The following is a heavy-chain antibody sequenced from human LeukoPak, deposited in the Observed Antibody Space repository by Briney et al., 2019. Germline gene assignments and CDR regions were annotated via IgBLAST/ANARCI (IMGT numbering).Heavy chain of an antibody. V-gene: IGHV4-4*07. Sequence: PSETLSLTCTVSGGSIHSYWSWIRQPAGKGLEWIGRISGSGTITYNPALQSRLTISIDTSKNRFSLKLMSVTAADTAVYYCARDSGTTGEVKFDPWGQGTLVTVSS. D-gene: IGHD3-10*01. J-gene: IGHJ5*02. CDR3: ARDSGTTGEVKFDP. CDR2: ISGSGTI. CDR1: GGSIHSY.